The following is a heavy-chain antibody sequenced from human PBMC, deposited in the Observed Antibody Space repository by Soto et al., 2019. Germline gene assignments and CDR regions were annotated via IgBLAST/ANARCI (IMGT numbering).Heavy chain of an antibody. V-gene: IGHV1-69*01. D-gene: IGHD3-22*01. Sequence: QVQLVQSGAEVKKPGSSVKVSCKASGGTFSSYAISWVRQAPGQGLEWMGGIIPIFGTANYAQKFQGRVTITADESTSTAYMELSSLRSEDTAVYYCARIGPNYDSSGTVNAEYFQHWGQGTLVTVSS. CDR1: GGTFSSYA. CDR3: ARIGPNYDSSGTVNAEYFQH. CDR2: IIPIFGTA. J-gene: IGHJ1*01.